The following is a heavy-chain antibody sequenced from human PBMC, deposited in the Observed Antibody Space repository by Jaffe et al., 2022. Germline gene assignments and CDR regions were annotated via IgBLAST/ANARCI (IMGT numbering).Heavy chain of an antibody. CDR3: ARGESRHIVVVTAIHFDY. CDR2: INHSGST. J-gene: IGHJ4*02. D-gene: IGHD2-21*02. V-gene: IGHV4-34*01. Sequence: QVQLQQWGAGLLKPSETLSLTCAVYGGSFSGYYWSWIRQPPGKGLEWIGEINHSGSTNYNPSLKSRVTISVDTSKNQFSLKLSSVTAADTAVYYCARGESRHIVVVTAIHFDYWGQGTLVTVSS. CDR1: GGSFSGYY.